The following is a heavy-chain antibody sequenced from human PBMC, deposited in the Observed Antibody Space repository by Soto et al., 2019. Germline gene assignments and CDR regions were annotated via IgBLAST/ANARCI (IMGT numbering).Heavy chain of an antibody. D-gene: IGHD3-9*01. V-gene: IGHV1-46*03. CDR2: INPSAGST. J-gene: IGHJ6*02. CDR3: ARDRVRRPYYDILTGYSTGRYYYGMDV. Sequence: QGLEWMGIINPSAGSTSNAQKFQGRVTMTRDTSTSTVYMELSSLRSEDTAVYYCARDRVRRPYYDILTGYSTGRYYYGMDVWGQGTTVTVSS.